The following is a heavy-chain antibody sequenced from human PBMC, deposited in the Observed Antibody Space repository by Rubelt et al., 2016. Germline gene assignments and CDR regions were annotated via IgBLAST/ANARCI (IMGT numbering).Heavy chain of an antibody. Sequence: QVQLQESGPGLVKPSETLSLTCVVSGGSISTYYWSWIRQSPGKGLEWIGYVQYSVTTKYNPSLKGRVTISVDPARKQFSPMLTAVTAVDTAVYFWAGSGYSSGWYDYWGQGTLVTVSS. D-gene: IGHD6-19*01. CDR2: VQYSVTT. V-gene: IGHV4-59*01. CDR3: AGSGYSSGWYDY. CDR1: GGSISTYY. J-gene: IGHJ4*02.